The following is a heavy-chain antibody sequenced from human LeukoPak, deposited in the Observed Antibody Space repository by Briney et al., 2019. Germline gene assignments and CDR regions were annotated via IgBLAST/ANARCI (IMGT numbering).Heavy chain of an antibody. V-gene: IGHV3-53*01. J-gene: IGHJ3*02. Sequence: GGSLRLSCAASGFTVSSNYMSWVRQAPGKGLEWVSVIYSGGSTYYADSVKGRFTISRDNSKNTLYLQMNSLRAEDTAVYYCARDQRSIAAAGRDAFDIWGQGTMVTVSS. CDR3: ARDQRSIAAAGRDAFDI. CDR1: GFTVSSNY. D-gene: IGHD6-13*01. CDR2: IYSGGST.